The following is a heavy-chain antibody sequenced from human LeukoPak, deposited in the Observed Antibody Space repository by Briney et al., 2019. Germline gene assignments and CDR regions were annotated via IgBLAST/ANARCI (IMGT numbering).Heavy chain of an antibody. Sequence: AVKVSCKASAGTFSSYAISWVRQPPAHGLEWMGRIIPIVGIANYAQKFQGRVTITADKSTSTAYMELSSLRSEDTAVYYCVILGVVPRDYWGEGALVSVCS. V-gene: IGHV1-69*04. D-gene: IGHD3-3*01. CDR3: VILGVVPRDY. CDR1: AGTFSSYA. J-gene: IGHJ4*02. CDR2: IIPIVGIA.